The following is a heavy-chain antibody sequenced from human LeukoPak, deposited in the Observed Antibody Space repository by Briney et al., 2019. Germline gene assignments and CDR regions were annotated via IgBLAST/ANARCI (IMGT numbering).Heavy chain of an antibody. CDR2: MFYSGTT. D-gene: IGHD3-22*01. J-gene: IGHJ4*02. Sequence: SETLSLTCTVSGGSISGYYWSWIRQPPGKGLEWIGYMFYSGTTSYNPSLKSRVIISVDTSKNQFPLKLRSVTAADTAVYYCARSYDSSGYYYNYWGQGTLVTVSS. CDR3: ARSYDSSGYYYNY. V-gene: IGHV4-59*01. CDR1: GGSISGYY.